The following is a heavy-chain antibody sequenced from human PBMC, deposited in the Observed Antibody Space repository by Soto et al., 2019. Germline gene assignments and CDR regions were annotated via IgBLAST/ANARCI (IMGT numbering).Heavy chain of an antibody. CDR2: IYYSGST. V-gene: IGHV4-31*03. J-gene: IGHJ5*02. D-gene: IGHD2-8*01. Sequence: PSETLSLTCTVSGGSISSGGYYWSWVRQHPGKGLEWIGYIYYSGSTYYNPSLKSRVTISVDTSKNQFSLKLSSVTAADTAVYYCARDNALRYCTNGVCYSGRWFDPWRQGTLVTVSS. CDR3: ARDNALRYCTNGVCYSGRWFDP. CDR1: GGSISSGGYY.